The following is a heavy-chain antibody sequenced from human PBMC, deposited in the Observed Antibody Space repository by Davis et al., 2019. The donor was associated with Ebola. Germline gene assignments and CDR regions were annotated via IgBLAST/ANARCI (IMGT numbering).Heavy chain of an antibody. CDR1: GASISSSNYY. V-gene: IGHV4-39*07. Sequence: SETLSLTCTVSGASISSSNYYWGWIRQPPGKGLEWIGSIYYSGSTYYNPSLKSRVTISVDTSKNQFSLKLSSVTAADTAVYYCARGTGGNSYYWGQGTLVTVSS. D-gene: IGHD4-23*01. J-gene: IGHJ4*02. CDR3: ARGTGGNSYY. CDR2: IYYSGST.